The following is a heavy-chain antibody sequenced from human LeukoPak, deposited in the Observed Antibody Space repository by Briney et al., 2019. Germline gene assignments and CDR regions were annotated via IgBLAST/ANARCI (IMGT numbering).Heavy chain of an antibody. D-gene: IGHD1-26*01. CDR3: ARSIVGATALGY. V-gene: IGHV4-59*08. CDR2: IYYSGST. J-gene: IGHJ4*02. CDR1: GGSISSYY. Sequence: SETLSLTCTVPGGSISSYYWSWIRQPPGKGLEWIGYIYYSGSTNYNPSLKSRVTISVDTSKNQFSLKLSSVTAADTAVYYCARSIVGATALGYWGQGTLVTVSS.